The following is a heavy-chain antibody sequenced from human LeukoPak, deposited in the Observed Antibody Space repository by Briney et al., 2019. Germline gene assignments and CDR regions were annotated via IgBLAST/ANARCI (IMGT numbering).Heavy chain of an antibody. CDR2: IYTSGST. Sequence: SETLSLTCTVSGGSISSYYWSWIRQPAGKGLEWIGRIYTSGSTNYNPSLKSRVTMSVDTSKNQFSLKLSSVTAADTAVYYCARDKGYCRSTSCYQTFDIWGQGTMVTVSS. V-gene: IGHV4-4*07. J-gene: IGHJ3*02. CDR3: ARDKGYCRSTSCYQTFDI. D-gene: IGHD2-2*01. CDR1: GGSISSYY.